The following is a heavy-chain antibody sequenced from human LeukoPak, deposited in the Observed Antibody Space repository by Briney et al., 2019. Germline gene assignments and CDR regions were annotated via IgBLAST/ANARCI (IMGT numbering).Heavy chain of an antibody. V-gene: IGHV3-7*01. CDR2: IKEDGSEK. Sequence: GGSLRLSCAASGFTFSTYWMSWVRQAPGKGLEWVANIKEDGSEKKYVDSVKGRFTISRDNAKNSLYLQMNSLRAEDTAMYYCARDLDNSSWRNWFDPCGQGTLATVPS. CDR3: ARDLDNSSWRNWFDP. J-gene: IGHJ5*02. CDR1: GFTFSTYW. D-gene: IGHD6-13*01.